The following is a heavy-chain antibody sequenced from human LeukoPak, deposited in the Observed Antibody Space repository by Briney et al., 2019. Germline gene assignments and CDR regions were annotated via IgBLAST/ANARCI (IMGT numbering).Heavy chain of an antibody. D-gene: IGHD6-19*01. V-gene: IGHV4-34*01. CDR3: ASSGIAVAVVGY. CDR1: GGTFSGYY. Sequence: SETLSLTCAVYGGTFSGYYWSWIRQPPGKGLEWIGEINHSGSTNYNPSLKSRVTISVDTSKNQFSLKLSSVTAADTAVYYCASSGIAVAVVGYWGQGTLVTVSS. CDR2: INHSGST. J-gene: IGHJ4*02.